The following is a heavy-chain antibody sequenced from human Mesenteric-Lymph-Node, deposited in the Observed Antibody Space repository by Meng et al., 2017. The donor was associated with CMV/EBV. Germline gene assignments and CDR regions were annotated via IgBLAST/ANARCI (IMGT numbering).Heavy chain of an antibody. Sequence: SGYTVANFGISWVRQAPGRGLEWMGWIDANNGNTKFAQEFQGRVTLTTYTSTTTVYMELKNLRSDDTAVYYCARDPHEFWSPYFFDPWGQGTLVTVSS. CDR2: IDANNGNT. CDR3: ARDPHEFWSPYFFDP. CDR1: GYTVANFG. D-gene: IGHD3-3*01. V-gene: IGHV1-18*01. J-gene: IGHJ5*02.